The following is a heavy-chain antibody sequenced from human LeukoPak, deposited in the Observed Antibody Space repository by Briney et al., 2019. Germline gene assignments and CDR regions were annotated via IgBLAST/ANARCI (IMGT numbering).Heavy chain of an antibody. V-gene: IGHV4-59*01. J-gene: IGHJ5*02. CDR1: GGSISSYY. CDR2: IYYSGST. CDR3: ARDPGYSSSWPSGWFDP. Sequence: SETLSLTCTVSGGSISSYYWSWIRQPPGKGLEWIGYIYYSGSTNYNPSLKSRVTISVDTSKNQFSLKLSSVTAADTAVYYCARDPGYSSSWPSGWFDPWGQGTLVTVSS. D-gene: IGHD6-13*01.